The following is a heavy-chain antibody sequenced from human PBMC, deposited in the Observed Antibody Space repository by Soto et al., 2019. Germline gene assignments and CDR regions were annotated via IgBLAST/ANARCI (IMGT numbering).Heavy chain of an antibody. Sequence: SETLSLTCAVNGGSFTGYYGAWIRQSPWKGLEWIGEISHSGTTIYNPSLKSRVTISIDTSKNQFSLKLSSMTAADTGVYYCARDIMGTNYYYYGMDVWGQGTTVTVS. V-gene: IGHV4-34*01. CDR1: GGSFTGYY. D-gene: IGHD5-12*01. CDR2: ISHSGTT. CDR3: ARDIMGTNYYYYGMDV. J-gene: IGHJ6*02.